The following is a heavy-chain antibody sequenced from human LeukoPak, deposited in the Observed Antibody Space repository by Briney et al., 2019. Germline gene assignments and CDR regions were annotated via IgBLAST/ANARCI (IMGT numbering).Heavy chain of an antibody. D-gene: IGHD3-3*01. CDR1: GSTFARFS. J-gene: IGHJ5*02. CDR2: MNPNTGNT. V-gene: IGHV1-8*01. CDR3: ARGRSYDSNWFDP. Sequence: PSVKPSWNASGSTFARFSIGWVRQAAGRGREWMGWMNPNTGNTRYAQKFQGRVTMTRNTSISTAYMELSSLRSEDTAVYYCARGRSYDSNWFDPWGQGTLVTVSS.